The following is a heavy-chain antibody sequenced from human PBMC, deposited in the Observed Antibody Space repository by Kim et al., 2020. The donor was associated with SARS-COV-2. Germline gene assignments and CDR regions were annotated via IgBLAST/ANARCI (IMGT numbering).Heavy chain of an antibody. V-gene: IGHV3-74*01. D-gene: IGHD3-10*01. CDR1: AFTFSSYW. CDR2: IKSDGSRT. Sequence: GGSLRLSCAASAFTFSSYWMHWVRQAPGTGLVWVSRIKSDGSRTSYADSVKGRFTISRDNAKNTLYLQMNSLRAEDTAVYYCAREYYYGSGRQTDAFDIGGQGTMVTVS. J-gene: IGHJ3*02. CDR3: AREYYYGSGRQTDAFDI.